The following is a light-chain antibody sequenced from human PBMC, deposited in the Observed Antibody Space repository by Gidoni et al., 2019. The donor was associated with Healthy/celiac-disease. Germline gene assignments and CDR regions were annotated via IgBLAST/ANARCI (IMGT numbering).Light chain of an antibody. CDR3: QQRSNWPLT. CDR2: DAS. Sequence: EIVLTQSPATLSLSPGERATLSCRASQSVSSYLAWYQQKPGQAPRLLIYDASNRATGIPARCSGSGSGTDLTRTISSLEPEDFAVYYCQQRSNWPLTFGGGTKVEIK. CDR1: QSVSSY. V-gene: IGKV3-11*01. J-gene: IGKJ4*01.